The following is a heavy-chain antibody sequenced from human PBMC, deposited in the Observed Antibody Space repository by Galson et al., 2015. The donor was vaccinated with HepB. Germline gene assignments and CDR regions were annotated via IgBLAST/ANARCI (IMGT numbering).Heavy chain of an antibody. V-gene: IGHV4-31*03. CDR2: IYYSGST. CDR3: ARTQKNSNYDSSDY. J-gene: IGHJ4*02. Sequence: TLSLTCTVSSGSISSGGYYWSWIRQHPGKGLEWIGYIYYSGSTYYNPSLKSRVTISVDTSKNQFSLKLSSVTAADTAVYYCARTQKNSNYDSSDYWGQGTLVTVSS. CDR1: SGSISSGGYY. D-gene: IGHD4-11*01.